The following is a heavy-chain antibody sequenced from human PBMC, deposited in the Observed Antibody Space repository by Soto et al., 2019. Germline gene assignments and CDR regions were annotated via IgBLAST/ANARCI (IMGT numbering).Heavy chain of an antibody. CDR1: GFAFSNFS. J-gene: IGHJ6*02. V-gene: IGHV3-48*01. Sequence: PGGSLRLSCAASGFAFSNFSMNWIRQAPGKGLEWVSFISSSSSTIYSADSVKGRFTISRDNAKNSLYLQMSSLRAEDTAMYYCAKGGTSYGMDVWGQGTTVTVSS. CDR2: ISSSSSTI. CDR3: AKGGTSYGMDV.